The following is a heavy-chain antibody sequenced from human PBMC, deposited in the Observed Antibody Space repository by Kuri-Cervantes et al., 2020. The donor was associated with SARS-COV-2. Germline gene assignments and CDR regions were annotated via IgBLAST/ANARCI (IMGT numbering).Heavy chain of an antibody. V-gene: IGHV3-11*04. D-gene: IGHD4-23*01. CDR2: ISSSGSTI. J-gene: IGHJ4*02. CDR1: GFTFSDYY. Sequence: GESLKIPCAASGFTFSDYYMSWIRQVPGKGLEWVSYISSSGSTIYYADSVKGRFTISRDNAKNSLYLQMNSLRAEDTAVYYCARGGKSRSLLGVRYWGQGTLVTVSS. CDR3: ARGGKSRSLLGVRY.